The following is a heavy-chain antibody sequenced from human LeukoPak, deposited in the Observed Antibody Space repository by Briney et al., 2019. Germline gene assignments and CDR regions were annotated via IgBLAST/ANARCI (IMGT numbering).Heavy chain of an antibody. V-gene: IGHV1-69*13. Sequence: GASVKVSCKASGGTFSSYAISWVRQAPGQGLEWMGGIIPIFGTANYAQKFQGRVTITADESTSTAYMELSSLRSEDTAVYYCARGAGRVATTTGTFDYWGQGTLVTVSS. CDR3: ARGAGRVATTTGTFDY. CDR1: GGTFSSYA. J-gene: IGHJ4*02. CDR2: IIPIFGTA. D-gene: IGHD5-12*01.